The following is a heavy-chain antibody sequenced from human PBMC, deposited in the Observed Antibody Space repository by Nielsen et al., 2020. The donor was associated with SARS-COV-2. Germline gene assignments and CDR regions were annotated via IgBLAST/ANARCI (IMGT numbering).Heavy chain of an antibody. D-gene: IGHD6-19*01. CDR1: GFTFSSYA. Sequence: GESLKISCAASGFTFSSYAMHWVRQAPGKGLEWVAVISYDGSNKYYADSVKGRFTISRDNSKNTLYLQMNSLRSDDTAMYYCTRDARGAQWKDYIDYWGQGTLVTVSS. CDR2: ISYDGSNK. CDR3: TRDARGAQWKDYIDY. V-gene: IGHV3-30-3*01. J-gene: IGHJ4*02.